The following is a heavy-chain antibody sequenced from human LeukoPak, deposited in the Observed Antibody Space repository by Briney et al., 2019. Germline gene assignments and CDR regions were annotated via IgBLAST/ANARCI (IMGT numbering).Heavy chain of an antibody. Sequence: GESLKISCKGSGYSFTSYWNGWVRQIPGKGLEWIGMIYPGDSDTSYSPSFQGQVTISADKSISTAYLQWSSLKASDTAMYYCATLSRYYCDSTAYYWGQGTLVTVSS. CDR3: ATLSRYYCDSTAYY. D-gene: IGHD3-22*01. V-gene: IGHV5-51*01. J-gene: IGHJ4*02. CDR1: GYSFTSYW. CDR2: IYPGDSDT.